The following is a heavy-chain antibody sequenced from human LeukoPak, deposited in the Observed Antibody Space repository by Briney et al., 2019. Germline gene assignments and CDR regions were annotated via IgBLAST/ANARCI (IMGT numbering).Heavy chain of an antibody. Sequence: GESLKISCKGSGYTFTNYWIAWVRQMPGRGLECMGITYPRNSDTRYSPSFQGQVTISADKSISTAYLQWSSLKASDTAMYYCARPIWSGYYYYFDSWGQGTLVTVSS. CDR1: GYTFTNYW. J-gene: IGHJ4*02. D-gene: IGHD3-3*01. CDR2: TYPRNSDT. CDR3: ARPIWSGYYYYFDS. V-gene: IGHV5-51*01.